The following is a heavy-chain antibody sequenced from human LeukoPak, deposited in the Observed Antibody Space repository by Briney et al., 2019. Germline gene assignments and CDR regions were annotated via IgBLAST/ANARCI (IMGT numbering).Heavy chain of an antibody. CDR3: AKETSGGNFVTIAC. J-gene: IGHJ4*02. CDR1: GFTFRSYV. Sequence: GGSLRLSCAASGFTFRSYVMSWVRQAPGKGLEWVSAITGDGGGTNHADSVKGRFTISRDNPKNTLYLQMNSLRAEDTAVYYCAKETSGGNFVTIACWGQGTLVTVSS. V-gene: IGHV3-23*01. CDR2: ITGDGGGT. D-gene: IGHD4-23*01.